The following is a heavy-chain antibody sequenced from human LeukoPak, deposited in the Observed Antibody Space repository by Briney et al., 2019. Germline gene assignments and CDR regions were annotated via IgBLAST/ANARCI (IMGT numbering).Heavy chain of an antibody. CDR2: IRYDGSNK. CDR1: GFTFSSYG. Sequence: GGSLRLSCAASGFTFSSYGMHWVRQAPGKGLEWVAFIRYDGSNKYYADSVKGRFTISRDNSKNTLYLQMNSLRAEDTAVYYCVQDIVVVPAAIPGIDAFDIWGQGTMVTVSS. CDR3: VQDIVVVPAAIPGIDAFDI. V-gene: IGHV3-30*02. J-gene: IGHJ3*02. D-gene: IGHD2-2*02.